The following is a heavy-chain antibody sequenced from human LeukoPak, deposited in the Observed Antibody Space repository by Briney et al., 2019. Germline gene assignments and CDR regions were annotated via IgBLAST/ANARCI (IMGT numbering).Heavy chain of an antibody. CDR1: GFTVSSNY. D-gene: IGHD3-10*01. Sequence: GGSLRLSCAASGFTVSSNYMSWVRQAPGKGLEWVSVIYGGGSTYYADSVKGRFTISRDNAKNSLYLQMNSLRAEDTAVYYCARERDYGSGSYYTPNWFDPWGQGTLVTVSS. J-gene: IGHJ5*02. V-gene: IGHV3-66*01. CDR3: ARERDYGSGSYYTPNWFDP. CDR2: IYGGGST.